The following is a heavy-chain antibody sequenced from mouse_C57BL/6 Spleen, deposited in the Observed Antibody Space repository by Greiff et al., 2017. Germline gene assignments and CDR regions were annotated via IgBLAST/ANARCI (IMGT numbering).Heavy chain of an antibody. CDR1: GFTFSSYT. CDR3: AREAAQATFAY. V-gene: IGHV5-9*01. D-gene: IGHD3-2*02. Sequence: EVMLVESGGGLVKPGGSLKLSCAASGFTFSSYTMSWVRQTPEKRLEWVATISGSGGNTYYPDSVKGRFTFSRDNAKNTLYLQMSSLRSEDTALYYCAREAAQATFAYWGQGTLVTVSA. CDR2: ISGSGGNT. J-gene: IGHJ3*01.